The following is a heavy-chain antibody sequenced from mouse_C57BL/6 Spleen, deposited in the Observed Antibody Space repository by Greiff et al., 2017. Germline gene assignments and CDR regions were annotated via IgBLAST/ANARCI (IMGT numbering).Heavy chain of an antibody. CDR1: GYTFTSYG. J-gene: IGHJ2*01. Sequence: VKLVESGAELARPGASVKLSCKASGYTFTSYGISWVKQRTGQGLEWIGEIYPRSGNTYYNEKFKGKATLTADKSSSTAYMELRSLTSEDSAVYFCARRSTDYFDYWGQGTTLTVSS. V-gene: IGHV1-81*01. CDR3: ARRSTDYFDY. CDR2: IYPRSGNT.